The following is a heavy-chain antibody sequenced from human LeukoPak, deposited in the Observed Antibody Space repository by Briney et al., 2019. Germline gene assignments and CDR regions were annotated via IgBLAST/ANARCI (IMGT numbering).Heavy chain of an antibody. Sequence: GGSLRLSCAASGFTFSSYGMHWVRQAPGKGLEWVSAISGSGGSTYYADSVKGRFTISRDNSKNTLYLQMNSLRAEDTAVYYCAKVRRGYSYGNPESRYYFDYWGQGTLVTVSS. D-gene: IGHD5-18*01. CDR3: AKVRRGYSYGNPESRYYFDY. CDR1: GFTFSSYG. J-gene: IGHJ4*02. V-gene: IGHV3-23*01. CDR2: ISGSGGST.